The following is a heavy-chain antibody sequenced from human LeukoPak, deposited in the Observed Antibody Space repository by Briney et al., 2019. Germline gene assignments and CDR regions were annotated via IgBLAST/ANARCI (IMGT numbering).Heavy chain of an antibody. CDR1: GFTFDDYA. Sequence: GGSLRLSCAASGFTFDDYAMHWVRQAPGKGLEWVSGISWNSGSIGYADSVKGRFTISRDNAKNSLYLQMNSLRAEDTAVYYCARGYGYYYYYMDVWGKGTTVTVSS. D-gene: IGHD1-14*01. CDR2: ISWNSGSI. V-gene: IGHV3-9*01. CDR3: ARGYGYYYYYMDV. J-gene: IGHJ6*03.